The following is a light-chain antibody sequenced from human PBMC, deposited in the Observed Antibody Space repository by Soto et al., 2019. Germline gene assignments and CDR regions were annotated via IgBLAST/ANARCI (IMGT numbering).Light chain of an antibody. J-gene: IGKJ1*01. CDR1: PTIGRN. CDR2: GAY. CDR3: QQSNNWPPP. Sequence: EVVLTQSPDTLSVSPGERATLSCRAAPTIGRNLAWYQQKPGQAPRLLIYGAYIRATVIPARFGGSGSGTEFTLTISSLPSDVFALYYCQQSNNWPPPFGQGTKVEIK. V-gene: IGKV3D-15*01.